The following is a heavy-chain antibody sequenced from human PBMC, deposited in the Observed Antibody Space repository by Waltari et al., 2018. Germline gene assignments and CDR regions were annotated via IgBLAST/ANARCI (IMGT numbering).Heavy chain of an antibody. Sequence: EVQLVVSGGGLIQPGGSLRLSCAASDFTVSNNYMSWVRQAPGKGLEWVSLIYSGGSTNYAESVKGRFTISRDPSKNTLYLHMNSLRAEDTALYYCARGPPGMPVPGLPDYFDPSVQGNLVTVS. CDR3: ARGPPGMPVPGLPDYFDP. J-gene: IGHJ5*02. D-gene: IGHD6-19*01. CDR2: IYSGGST. CDR1: DFTVSNNY. V-gene: IGHV3-53*01.